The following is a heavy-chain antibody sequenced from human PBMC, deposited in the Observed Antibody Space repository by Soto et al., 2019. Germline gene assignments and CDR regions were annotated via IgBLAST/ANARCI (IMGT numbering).Heavy chain of an antibody. Sequence: EVQLLESGGGLVQPGGSLRLSCAASGFTFSSYAMSWVRQAPGKGLEWVSAISGSGGSTYYADSVKGRFTISRDKSKNTLYLQMNRLRAEDTAVYYCAKEGDSSGQHNCFDPWGQGTLVTVSS. D-gene: IGHD3-22*01. J-gene: IGHJ5*02. CDR1: GFTFSSYA. CDR3: AKEGDSSGQHNCFDP. V-gene: IGHV3-23*01. CDR2: ISGSGGST.